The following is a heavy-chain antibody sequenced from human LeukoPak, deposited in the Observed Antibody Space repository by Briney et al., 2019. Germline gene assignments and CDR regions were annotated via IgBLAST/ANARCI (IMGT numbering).Heavy chain of an antibody. CDR2: ISWNSGSI. V-gene: IGHV3-9*01. J-gene: IGHJ4*02. Sequence: PGGSLRLSCAASGFTFDDYAMHWVRQAPGKGLEWVSGISWNSGSIGYADSVKGRFTISRDNAKNSLYLQMNSLRAEDTAVYYCARDRSQITIFGVVIMNDYWGQGTLVTVSS. D-gene: IGHD3-3*01. CDR3: ARDRSQITIFGVVIMNDY. CDR1: GFTFDDYA.